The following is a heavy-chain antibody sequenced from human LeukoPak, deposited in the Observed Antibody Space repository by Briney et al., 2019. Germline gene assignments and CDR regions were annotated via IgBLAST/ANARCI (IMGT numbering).Heavy chain of an antibody. CDR2: FDPEDGET. J-gene: IGHJ2*01. CDR1: GYTLTELS. D-gene: IGHD2-15*01. V-gene: IGHV1-24*01. CDR3: ARPYCSGGDCLRYFDL. Sequence: ASVKVSCKVSGYTLTELSMHWVRQAPGKGLEWMGGFDPEDGETIYAQKFQGRVTMTEDTSTDTAYMELSSLRSEDTAVYYCARPYCSGGDCLRYFDLWGRGTLITVSS.